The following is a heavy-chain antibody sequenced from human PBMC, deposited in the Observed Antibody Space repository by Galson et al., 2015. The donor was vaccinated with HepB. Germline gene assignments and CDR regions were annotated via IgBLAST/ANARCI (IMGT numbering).Heavy chain of an antibody. D-gene: IGHD2-21*01. Sequence: SVKVSCKVSGYTLTELSMHWVRPAPGKGLEWMGGFDPEDGETIYAQKFQGRVTMTEDTSTDTAYMELSSLRSEDTAVYYCATVGAGAYCGGDCPYNWFDPWGQGTLVTVSS. CDR3: ATVGAGAYCGGDCPYNWFDP. V-gene: IGHV1-24*01. CDR2: FDPEDGET. J-gene: IGHJ5*02. CDR1: GYTLTELS.